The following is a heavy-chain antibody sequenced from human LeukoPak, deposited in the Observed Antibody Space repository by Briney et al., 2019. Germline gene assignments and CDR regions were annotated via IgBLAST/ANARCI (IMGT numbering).Heavy chain of an antibody. D-gene: IGHD6-13*01. CDR1: GFTFSSYG. Sequence: PGGSLRLSCAASGFTFSSYGTHRVRQAPGKGLEWVAFIRYDGSNKYYADSVKGRFTISRDNSKNTLYLQMNSLRAEDTAVYYCAKGPAKLAAAGYYFDYWGQGTLVTVSS. V-gene: IGHV3-30*02. J-gene: IGHJ4*02. CDR3: AKGPAKLAAAGYYFDY. CDR2: IRYDGSNK.